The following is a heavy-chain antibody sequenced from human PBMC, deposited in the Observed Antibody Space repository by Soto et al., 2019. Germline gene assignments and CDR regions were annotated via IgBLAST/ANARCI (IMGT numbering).Heavy chain of an antibody. CDR3: VRDGTKTLRDWFDP. Sequence: SETLSLTCTVSGASISGFYWSWIRKSAGKGLEWIGRIYTTGTTDYNPSLKSRVMMSVDTSKKQFSLKLRSVTAADTAVYYCVRDGTKTLRDWFDPWGQGISVTVS. CDR1: GASISGFY. CDR2: IYTTGTT. J-gene: IGHJ5*02. V-gene: IGHV4-4*07. D-gene: IGHD1-1*01.